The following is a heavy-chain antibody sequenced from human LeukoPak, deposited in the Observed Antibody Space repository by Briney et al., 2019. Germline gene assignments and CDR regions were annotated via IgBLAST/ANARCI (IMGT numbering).Heavy chain of an antibody. V-gene: IGHV3-48*04. CDR1: GFTFSSYS. J-gene: IGHJ4*02. CDR3: ARGIEVTLGDY. Sequence: PGRSLTLSCAASGFTFSSYSMNWVRQAPGKGLEWVSYISSSSSTIYYADSVKGRFTISRDNAKNSLYLQMNSLRAEDTAVYYCARGIEVTLGDYWGQGTLVTVSS. D-gene: IGHD2-21*02. CDR2: ISSSSSTI.